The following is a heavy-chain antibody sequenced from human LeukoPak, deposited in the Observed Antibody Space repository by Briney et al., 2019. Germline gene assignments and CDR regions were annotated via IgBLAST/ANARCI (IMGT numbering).Heavy chain of an antibody. Sequence: SSVTVSRKASGYTFTSYYMHWVRQAPGQGLEWMGIINPSGGSTSYAQKFQGRVTMTRYMSTSTVYMELSSLRSEDTAVYYCAREGSYYSNYFDYWGQGTLVTVSS. J-gene: IGHJ4*02. CDR3: AREGSYYSNYFDY. CDR1: GYTFTSYY. V-gene: IGHV1-46*01. D-gene: IGHD1-26*01. CDR2: INPSGGST.